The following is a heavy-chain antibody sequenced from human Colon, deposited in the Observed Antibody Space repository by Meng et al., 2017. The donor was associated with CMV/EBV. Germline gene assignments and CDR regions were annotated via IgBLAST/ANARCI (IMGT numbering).Heavy chain of an antibody. CDR3: TRHRRDYGDYEYYFDY. D-gene: IGHD4-17*01. CDR1: FTFRGSA. J-gene: IGHJ4*02. V-gene: IGHV3-73*01. Sequence: FTFRGSAMHSVRQASRQGLEWVGRIRSKPNSYATAYAASVKGRFTISRDDSKNTAYLQMNSLKTEDTAVYYCTRHRRDYGDYEYYFDYWGPGTLVTVSS. CDR2: IRSKPNSYAT.